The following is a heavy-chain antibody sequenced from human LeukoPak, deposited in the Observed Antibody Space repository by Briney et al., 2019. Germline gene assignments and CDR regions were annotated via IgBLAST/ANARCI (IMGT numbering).Heavy chain of an antibody. CDR2: IYYSGST. J-gene: IGHJ4*02. D-gene: IGHD1-26*01. CDR3: ARHGASGSYLYYFDY. Sequence: SETLSLTCTVSGGSISSYYWSWIRQTPGQGLEWIGYIYYSGSTNYNPSLKSRVTISVDTSKNQFSLKLSSVTAADTAVYFCARHGASGSYLYYFDYWGQGTLVTVSS. CDR1: GGSISSYY. V-gene: IGHV4-59*08.